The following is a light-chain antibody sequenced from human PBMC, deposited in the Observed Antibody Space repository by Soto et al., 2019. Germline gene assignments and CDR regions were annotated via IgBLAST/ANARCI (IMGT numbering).Light chain of an antibody. V-gene: IGKV1-5*03. J-gene: IGKJ1*01. CDR2: KAS. CDR3: QQYNSYWT. CDR1: QNINTW. Sequence: DIQMTQSPSTLSASVGDRVTITCRASQNINTWLAWYQQKPGKAPNLLIYKASTLESGVPSRFNGSGSGTEFTLTINSLQPADFATYYCQQYNSYWTFGPGTKVEIK.